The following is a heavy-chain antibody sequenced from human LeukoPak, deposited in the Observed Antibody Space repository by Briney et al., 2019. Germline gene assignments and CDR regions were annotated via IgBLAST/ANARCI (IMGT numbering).Heavy chain of an antibody. J-gene: IGHJ4*02. CDR3: AKDWRHIVVVSSPGYFDY. D-gene: IGHD2-21*01. CDR2: ISSSGSTI. CDR1: GFTFSDYY. V-gene: IGHV3-11*01. Sequence: GGSLRLSCAASGFTFSDYYMSWIRQAPGKGLEWVSYISSSGSTIYYADSVKGRFTISRDNAKNSLYLQMNSLRAEDTAVYYCAKDWRHIVVVSSPGYFDYWGQGTLVTVSS.